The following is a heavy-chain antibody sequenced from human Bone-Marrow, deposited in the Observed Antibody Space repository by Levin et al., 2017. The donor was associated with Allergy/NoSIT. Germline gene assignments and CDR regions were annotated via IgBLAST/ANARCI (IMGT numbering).Heavy chain of an antibody. CDR1: GDLLSELS. Sequence: NPGESLKISCKVSGDLLSELSIMWVRQPAGKGLEWIGGYDPEDGVTVYAPKFRGRVTLTEDTSEDTAYMELSNLRSEDTAVYFCALLSEGVPPRDDFDIWGPGTKVSVSS. D-gene: IGHD2-15*01. J-gene: IGHJ3*02. CDR2: YDPEDGVT. V-gene: IGHV1-24*01. CDR3: ALLSEGVPPRDDFDI.